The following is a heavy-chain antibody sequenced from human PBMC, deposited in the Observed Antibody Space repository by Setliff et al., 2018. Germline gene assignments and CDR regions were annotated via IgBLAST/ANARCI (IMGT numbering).Heavy chain of an antibody. V-gene: IGHV5-51*01. CDR3: ARVGTAGGYYFDF. Sequence: PGESVKISCKGSGYRFSSYWIGWVRQMPGKGLEWIGIIFPADSDTRYGPSFQGQVTISADKSISTAYVQWRSLKASDTAMYYCARVGTAGGYYFDFWGQGALVTVSS. J-gene: IGHJ4*02. D-gene: IGHD2-15*01. CDR2: IFPADSDT. CDR1: GYRFSSYW.